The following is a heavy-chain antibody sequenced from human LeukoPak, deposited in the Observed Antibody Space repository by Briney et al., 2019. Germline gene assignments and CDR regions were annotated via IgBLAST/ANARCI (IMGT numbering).Heavy chain of an antibody. Sequence: SQTLSLTCTVSGGSITSGDYYWTWIRQHPGEGLEWIGYSSYSGSTYHNPSLKSRATISVDTSRNQFSLKLSSVTAADTAVYFCARYYCGSPKCPGVDFWGQGTLVTVSS. J-gene: IGHJ4*02. CDR3: ARYYCGSPKCPGVDF. D-gene: IGHD2-2*01. CDR1: GGSITSGDYY. V-gene: IGHV4-31*03. CDR2: SSYSGST.